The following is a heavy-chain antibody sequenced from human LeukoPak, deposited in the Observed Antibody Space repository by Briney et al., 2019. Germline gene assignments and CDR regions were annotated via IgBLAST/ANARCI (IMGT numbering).Heavy chain of an antibody. D-gene: IGHD3-10*01. Sequence: SETLSLTCTVSGGSISSSSYYWGWIRQPPGKGLEWIGSIYYSGSTYYNPSLKSRVTISVDTSKNQFSLTLSSVTAADTAVYYCARDPFLPRFGEFDRNWFDPWGQGTLVPVSS. CDR2: IYYSGST. CDR3: ARDPFLPRFGEFDRNWFDP. V-gene: IGHV4-39*07. J-gene: IGHJ5*02. CDR1: GGSISSSSYY.